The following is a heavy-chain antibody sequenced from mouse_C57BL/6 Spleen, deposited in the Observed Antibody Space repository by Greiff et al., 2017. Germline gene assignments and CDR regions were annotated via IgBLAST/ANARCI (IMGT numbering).Heavy chain of an antibody. CDR3: ARGGGYDGYSY. V-gene: IGHV5-9*01. Sequence: EVQLVESGGGLVMPGGSLKLSCAASGFTFSSYTMSWVRQTPEKRLEWVATISGGGGNTYYPDSVKGRFTISRDNAKNTLYLQMSSLRSEDTALDYCARGGGYDGYSYWGQGTLVTVSA. CDR1: GFTFSSYT. CDR2: ISGGGGNT. J-gene: IGHJ3*01. D-gene: IGHD2-2*01.